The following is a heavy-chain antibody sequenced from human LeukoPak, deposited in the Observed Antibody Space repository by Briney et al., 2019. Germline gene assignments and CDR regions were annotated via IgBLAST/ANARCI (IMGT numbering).Heavy chain of an antibody. D-gene: IGHD2-15*01. CDR1: GFTFSSYA. V-gene: IGHV3-23*01. CDR2: ISGSGGST. J-gene: IGHJ4*02. Sequence: TGGSLRLSCAASGFTFSSYAMSWVRQAPGKGLEVVSAISGSGGSTYYADSVKGRFTISRDNSKNTLYLQMNSLRVEDTAVYSCASQLYCSGNNCLTRNFDYWGQGTLVTVSS. CDR3: ASQLYCSGNNCLTRNFDY.